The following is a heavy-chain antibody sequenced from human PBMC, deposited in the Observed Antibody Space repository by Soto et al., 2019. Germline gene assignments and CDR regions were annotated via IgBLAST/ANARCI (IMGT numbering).Heavy chain of an antibody. V-gene: IGHV3-33*01. CDR3: ARDRGYSGYDPPRYYCGMDV. CDR2: IWFDGSNK. J-gene: IGHJ6*02. Sequence: QVQLVESGGGVVQPGRSLRLSCAASGFTFSSYGMHWVRQAPGKGLEWVAVIWFDGSNKWYADSVKGRFTISRDNSKNTLYLQMNSLRAEVTAVYSCARDRGYSGYDPPRYYCGMDVWGQGTTVTVSS. CDR1: GFTFSSYG. D-gene: IGHD5-12*01.